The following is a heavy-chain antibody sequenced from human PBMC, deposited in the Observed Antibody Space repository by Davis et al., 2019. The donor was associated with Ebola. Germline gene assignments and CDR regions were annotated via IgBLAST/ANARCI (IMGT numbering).Heavy chain of an antibody. Sequence: LKISCAASGFTFSDYYMSWIRQAPGKGLEWVSYISSSGSTIYYADSVKGRFTISRDNAKNSLYLQMNSLRAEDTAVYYCAKDRHSGDYGDYWGQGTLVTVSS. J-gene: IGHJ4*02. D-gene: IGHD2-21*02. CDR2: ISSSGSTI. CDR1: GFTFSDYY. CDR3: AKDRHSGDYGDY. V-gene: IGHV3-11*04.